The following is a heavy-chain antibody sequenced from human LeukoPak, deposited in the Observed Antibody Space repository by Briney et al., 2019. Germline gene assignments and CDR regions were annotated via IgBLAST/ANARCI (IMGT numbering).Heavy chain of an antibody. Sequence: SETLSLTCTVSGGSISSSSYYWGWIRQPPGKGLEWIGSIYYSGSTYYNPSLKSRVTISVDTSKNQFSLKLSSVTAADTAVYYCAGNYCGGDCYTFDYWGQGTLVTVSS. V-gene: IGHV4-39*01. CDR3: AGNYCGGDCYTFDY. CDR2: IYYSGST. CDR1: GGSISSSSYY. J-gene: IGHJ4*02. D-gene: IGHD2-21*01.